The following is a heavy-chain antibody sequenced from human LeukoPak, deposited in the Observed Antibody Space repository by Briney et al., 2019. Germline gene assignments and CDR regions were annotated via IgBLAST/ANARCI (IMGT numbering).Heavy chain of an antibody. D-gene: IGHD6-13*01. CDR1: GFTFSDYY. CDR2: ISSSGSTK. Sequence: PGVSLRLSFAASGFTFSDYYMSWIRQAPGRGLDVVSYISSSGSTKYYADSVKGRFTISRDNAKNSLYLQMNSLRAEDTAVYYCARDPGYSSSWCAFDIWGQGTMVTVSS. J-gene: IGHJ3*02. V-gene: IGHV3-11*01. CDR3: ARDPGYSSSWCAFDI.